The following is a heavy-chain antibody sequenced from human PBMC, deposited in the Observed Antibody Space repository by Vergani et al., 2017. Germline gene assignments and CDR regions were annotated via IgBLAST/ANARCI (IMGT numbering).Heavy chain of an antibody. CDR3: ARVGWSYYDSSGYYYAPGGWFDP. J-gene: IGHJ5*02. V-gene: IGHV5-10-1*03. CDR1: RYSFTSYW. Sequence: EVQLVQSGAEVKKPGESLRISCKGSRYSFTSYWISWVRQMPGKGLEWMGRIDPSDSYTNYSPSFQGHVTISADKSISTAYLQWSSLKASDTAMYYFARVGWSYYDSSGYYYAPGGWFDPWGQGTLVTVSS. D-gene: IGHD3-22*01. CDR2: IDPSDSYT.